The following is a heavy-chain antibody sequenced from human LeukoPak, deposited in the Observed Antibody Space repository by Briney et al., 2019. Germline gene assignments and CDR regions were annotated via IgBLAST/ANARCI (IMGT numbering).Heavy chain of an antibody. J-gene: IGHJ4*02. CDR3: AREHSGDYFHH. Sequence: SETLSLTCTVSGGSISSYYRSWIRQPPGKGLEWIGYIYYSGSTNYNPSLKSRVTISVDTSKNQFSLKLSSVTAADTAVYYCAREHSGDYFHHWGQGTLVTVSS. D-gene: IGHD4-17*01. CDR1: GGSISSYY. CDR2: IYYSGST. V-gene: IGHV4-59*01.